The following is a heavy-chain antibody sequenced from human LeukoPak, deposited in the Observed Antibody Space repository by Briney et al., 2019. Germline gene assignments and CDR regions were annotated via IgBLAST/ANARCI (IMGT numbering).Heavy chain of an antibody. D-gene: IGHD3-3*01. V-gene: IGHV3-74*01. Sequence: GGSLRLSCAASGFTFSSYWMHWVRQAPGKGLVWVSRINSDGSSTSYADSVKGRFTISRDNAKNTLYLQMNSLGAEDTAVYYCARDFSYDFWSGYAYYYYGMDVWGQGTTVTVSS. CDR3: ARDFSYDFWSGYAYYYYGMDV. CDR2: INSDGSST. J-gene: IGHJ6*02. CDR1: GFTFSSYW.